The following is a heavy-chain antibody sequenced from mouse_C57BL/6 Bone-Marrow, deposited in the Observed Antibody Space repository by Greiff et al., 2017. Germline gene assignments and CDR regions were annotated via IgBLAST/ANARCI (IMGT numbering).Heavy chain of an antibody. CDR2: IDPENGDT. CDR1: GFNIKDDY. CDR3: TASCGYDLDY. J-gene: IGHJ4*01. V-gene: IGHV14-4*01. D-gene: IGHD2-2*01. Sequence: VQLQQSGAELVRPGASVKLSCTASGFNIKDDYMHWVKQRPEQGLEWIGWIDPENGDTEYASKFQGKATITADTSSNTACLQLSSLTSEDTAVYCYTASCGYDLDYWGQGTAVTVSS.